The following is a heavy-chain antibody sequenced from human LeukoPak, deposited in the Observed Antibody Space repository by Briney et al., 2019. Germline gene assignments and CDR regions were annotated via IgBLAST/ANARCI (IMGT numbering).Heavy chain of an antibody. CDR1: GFTFSSYG. Sequence: GGSLRLSCAASGFTFSSYGMHWVRQAPGKGLEWVAVISYDGSNKYYADSVKGRFTISRDNSKNTLYLQMNSLRAEDTAVYYCAKGDYGGNSMLDYWAREPWSPSPQ. V-gene: IGHV3-30*18. J-gene: IGHJ4*02. CDR3: AKGDYGGNSMLDY. CDR2: ISYDGSNK. D-gene: IGHD4-23*01.